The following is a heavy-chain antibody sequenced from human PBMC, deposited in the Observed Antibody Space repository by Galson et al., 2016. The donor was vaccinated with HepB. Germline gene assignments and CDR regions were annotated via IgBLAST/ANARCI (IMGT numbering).Heavy chain of an antibody. CDR2: MHPNSGST. Sequence: SVKVSCKASGYTFTSYDISWVRQATGQGLEWMGWMHPNSGSTGYAQKFQGRVTMTRNTSISTAYMELNSLTSEDTAVYYCARGKRDTAIPVVAFDIWGQGTMVTVSS. D-gene: IGHD5-18*01. J-gene: IGHJ3*02. CDR3: ARGKRDTAIPVVAFDI. CDR1: GYTFTSYD. V-gene: IGHV1-8*01.